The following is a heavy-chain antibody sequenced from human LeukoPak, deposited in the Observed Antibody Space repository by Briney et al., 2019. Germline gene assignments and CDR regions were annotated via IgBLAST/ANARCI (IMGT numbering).Heavy chain of an antibody. V-gene: IGHV1-46*01. D-gene: IGHD6-13*01. J-gene: IGHJ4*02. CDR3: ARGEYSSSWYSSVVDY. CDR1: GYTFTSYY. CDR2: INPSGGST. Sequence: ASVKVSCKASGYTFTSYYMHWVRQAPGQGLESMGIINPSGGSTSYAQKFQGRVTMTRDTSTSTVYMELSSLRSEDTAVYYCARGEYSSSWYSSVVDYWGQGTLVTVSS.